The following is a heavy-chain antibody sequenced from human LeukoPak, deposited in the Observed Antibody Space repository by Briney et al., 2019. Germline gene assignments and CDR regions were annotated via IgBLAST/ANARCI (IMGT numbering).Heavy chain of an antibody. Sequence: GGSLRLSCAASGFTFSSYSMNWVRQAPGKGLEWVSSISSSSSYIYYADSVKGRFTISRDNAKNSLCLQMNSLRAEDTAVYYCARSRSSWPYYFDYWGQGTLVTVSS. V-gene: IGHV3-21*01. J-gene: IGHJ4*02. CDR3: ARSRSSWPYYFDY. CDR2: ISSSSSYI. CDR1: GFTFSSYS. D-gene: IGHD6-13*01.